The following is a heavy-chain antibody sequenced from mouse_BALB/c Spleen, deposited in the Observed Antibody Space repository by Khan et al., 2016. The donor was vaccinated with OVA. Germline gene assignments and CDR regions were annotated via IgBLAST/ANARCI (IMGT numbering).Heavy chain of an antibody. CDR3: ARDRIDY. Sequence: QVQLKQSGAELAKPGASVKMSCTASGYTFTSYRMHWIKQRPGQGLEWIGYINPTSGYTDYNQKFKDKATLTADKSSSTAYMQLSSLTSDDSAVYYCARDRIDYWGQGTALTVSS. CDR2: INPTSGYT. V-gene: IGHV1-4*01. J-gene: IGHJ2*01. CDR1: GYTFTSYR.